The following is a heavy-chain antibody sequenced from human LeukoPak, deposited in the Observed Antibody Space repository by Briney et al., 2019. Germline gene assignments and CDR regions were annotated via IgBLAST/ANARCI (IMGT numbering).Heavy chain of an antibody. CDR2: IRYDGSNK. Sequence: GGSLRLSCAASEFTFSSYGMHWVRQAPGKGLEWVAFIRYDGSNKFYADSVKGRFTISRDNSKNTLYLQMNSLRAEDTAVYYCAKDLDPLIVVVTAISGDWGQGTLVTVSS. D-gene: IGHD2-21*02. V-gene: IGHV3-30*02. J-gene: IGHJ4*02. CDR3: AKDLDPLIVVVTAISGD. CDR1: EFTFSSYG.